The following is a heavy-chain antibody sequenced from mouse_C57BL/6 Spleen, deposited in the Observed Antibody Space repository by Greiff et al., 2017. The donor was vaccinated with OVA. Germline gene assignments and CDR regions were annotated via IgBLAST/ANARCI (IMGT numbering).Heavy chain of an antibody. D-gene: IGHD2-4*01. V-gene: IGHV1-81*01. CDR1: GYTFTSYG. CDR2: IYPRSGNT. CDR3: ASDYDYDVGYFDY. Sequence: QVHVKQSGAELARPGASVKLSCKASGYTFTSYGISWVKQRTGQGLEWIGEIYPRSGNTYYNEKFKGKATLTADKSSSTAYMELRSLTSEDSAVYFCASDYDYDVGYFDYWGQGTTLTVSS. J-gene: IGHJ2*01.